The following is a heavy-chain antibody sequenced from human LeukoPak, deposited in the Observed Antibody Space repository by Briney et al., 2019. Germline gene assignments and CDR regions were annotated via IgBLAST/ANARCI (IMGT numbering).Heavy chain of an antibody. Sequence: SETLSLTCTVSGGSISSGSYYWSWIRQPAGKGLEWIGRIYTSGSTNYNPSLKSRVTISVDTSKNQFSLQLNSVTPEDTAVYYCARWVHDDRYFDYWGQGTLVTVSS. J-gene: IGHJ4*02. CDR3: ARWVHDDRYFDY. CDR2: IYTSGST. D-gene: IGHD1-1*01. V-gene: IGHV4-61*02. CDR1: GGSISSGSYY.